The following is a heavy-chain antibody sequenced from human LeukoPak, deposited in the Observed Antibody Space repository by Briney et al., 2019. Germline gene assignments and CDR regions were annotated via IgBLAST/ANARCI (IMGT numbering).Heavy chain of an antibody. V-gene: IGHV3-15*01. J-gene: IGHJ4*02. CDR1: GITFSNSW. Sequence: PGGSLRLSCAASGITFSNSWMSWVRQAPGKGLEWVGCIKLKRDGEKTHYAPPVKGRFTISRDDSQNTLYLQMNGLNTEDTAMYYCATYRWYSDYWGQGVLVTVSS. CDR3: ATYRWYSDY. D-gene: IGHD1-1*01. CDR2: IKLKRDGEKT.